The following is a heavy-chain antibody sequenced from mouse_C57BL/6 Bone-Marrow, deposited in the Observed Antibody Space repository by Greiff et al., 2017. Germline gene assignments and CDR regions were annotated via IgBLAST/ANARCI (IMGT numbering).Heavy chain of an antibody. V-gene: IGHV1-15*01. CDR3: TRYTTVETAWFAY. CDR2: IDPETGGT. Sequence: QVQLQQSGAELVRPGASVTLSCKASGYTFTDYEMHWVKQTPVHGLVWIGAIDPETGGTAYNPKFKGKAILTADKSSSPTYMELRSLTSEDSAVDYCTRYTTVETAWFAYWGQGTLVTVSA. CDR1: GYTFTDYE. D-gene: IGHD1-1*01. J-gene: IGHJ3*01.